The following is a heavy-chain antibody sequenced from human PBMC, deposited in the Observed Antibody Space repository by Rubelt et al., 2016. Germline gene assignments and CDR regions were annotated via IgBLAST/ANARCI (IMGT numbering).Heavy chain of an antibody. CDR3: ARASTVLLHFDY. V-gene: IGHV4-59*12. J-gene: IGHJ4*02. Sequence: QVQLQQSGPGLVKPSETLSLSCSVSGGSLSGFYWSWIRQPPGKGLEWIGNVYSGGTTNYNPSLKSRVTISVDRPKNQFFLGVTAVTAAEPAVYYCARASTVLLHFDYWGQGTLVTVSS. D-gene: IGHD2/OR15-2a*01. CDR2: VYSGGTT. CDR1: GGSLSGFY.